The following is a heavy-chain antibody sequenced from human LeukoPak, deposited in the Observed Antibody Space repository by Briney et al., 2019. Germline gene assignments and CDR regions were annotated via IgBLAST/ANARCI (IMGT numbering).Heavy chain of an antibody. D-gene: IGHD3-10*01. CDR1: GGSISSHY. CDR3: ARDIGRFGGNDY. Sequence: SETLSLTCTVSGGSISSHYWSWIRQPPGKGLEWIGYIYYSGSTYYNPSLKSRVTISVDPSKNQFSLKLSSVTAAAPAVYYCARDIGRFGGNDYWGQGTLVTVSS. CDR2: IYYSGST. V-gene: IGHV4-59*11. J-gene: IGHJ4*02.